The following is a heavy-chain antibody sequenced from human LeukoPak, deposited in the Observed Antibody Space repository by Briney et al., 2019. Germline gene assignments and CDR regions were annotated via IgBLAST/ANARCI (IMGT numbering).Heavy chain of an antibody. CDR2: IYYSGST. V-gene: IGHV4-59*12. CDR1: GGSFSGYY. J-gene: IGHJ6*03. CDR3: ATQADYYDSSGPYYMDV. D-gene: IGHD3-22*01. Sequence: SETLSLTCAVYGGSFSGYYWSWIRQPPGKGLECIGYIYYSGSTNYNPSLKSRVTISVDTSKNQFSLKLSSVTAADTAVYYCATQADYYDSSGPYYMDVWGKGTTVTISS.